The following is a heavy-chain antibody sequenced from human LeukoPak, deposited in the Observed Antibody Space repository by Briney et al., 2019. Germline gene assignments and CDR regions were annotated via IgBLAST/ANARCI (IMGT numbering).Heavy chain of an antibody. CDR1: GGSISSSSYY. V-gene: IGHV4-39*07. CDR3: VRDPLGAAYYYGMDV. Sequence: PSETLSLTCTVSGGSISSSSYYWGWIRQPPGKGLEWIGRIYTSGSTNYNPSLKSRVTMSVDTSKNQFSLNLTSVTAADTAVYYCVRDPLGAAYYYGMDVWGQGTTVTVSS. D-gene: IGHD7-27*01. J-gene: IGHJ6*02. CDR2: IYTSGST.